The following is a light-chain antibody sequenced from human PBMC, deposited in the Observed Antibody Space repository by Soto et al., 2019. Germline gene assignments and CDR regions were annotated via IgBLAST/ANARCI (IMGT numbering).Light chain of an antibody. CDR3: QQRFTWPLT. J-gene: IGKJ4*01. CDR1: QTVSRF. V-gene: IGKV3-11*01. CDR2: GVS. Sequence: ETVLTQSPATLSLSPGESATLSCRASQTVSRFFAWYQQKPGQSPRLLIYGVSNRATGVPARFSAGGSGTDFTLSISSLEPEDSAVYYCQQRFTWPLTFGGGTKVEIK.